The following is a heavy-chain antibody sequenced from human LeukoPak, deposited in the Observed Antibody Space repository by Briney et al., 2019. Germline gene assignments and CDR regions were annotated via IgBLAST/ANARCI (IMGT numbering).Heavy chain of an antibody. CDR2: LYYSGNT. D-gene: IGHD3-9*01. CDR1: GGSISSYY. Sequence: SETLSLTCTVSGGSISSYYWSWVRQPPGKGLEWIGYLYYSGNTNYNPSLMSRVTMSVDTSKTQFSLKLSSVTAADTAVYYCARVLTYYDILTGYSPYNWFDPWGQGTPVTVSS. V-gene: IGHV4-59*01. J-gene: IGHJ5*02. CDR3: ARVLTYYDILTGYSPYNWFDP.